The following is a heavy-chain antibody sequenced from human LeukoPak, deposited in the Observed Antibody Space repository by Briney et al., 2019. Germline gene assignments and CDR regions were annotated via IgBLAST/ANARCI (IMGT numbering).Heavy chain of an antibody. D-gene: IGHD4-17*01. J-gene: IGHJ3*02. CDR3: ARDIYTVTTGNDAFDI. CDR1: GGSISSYY. V-gene: IGHV4-59*01. CDR2: IYYSGST. Sequence: SETLSLTCTVSGGSISSYYWSWIRQPPGKGLEWIGYIYYSGSTNYNPSLKSRVTISVDTSKNQFSLKLSSVTAADTAVYYCARDIYTVTTGNDAFDIWGQGTMVTVSS.